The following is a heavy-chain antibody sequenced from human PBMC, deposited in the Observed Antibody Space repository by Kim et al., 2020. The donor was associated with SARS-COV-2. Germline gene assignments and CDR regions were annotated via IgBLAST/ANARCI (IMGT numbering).Heavy chain of an antibody. J-gene: IGHJ4*02. V-gene: IGHV3-30*18. CDR1: GFTFSSYA. CDR2: VCYGGGNK. D-gene: IGHD1-1*01. CDR3: AKGMSHNCWAFDY. Sequence: GGSLRLSCAASGFTFSSYAMNWVRQAPGKGLEWVAVVCYGGGNKYYADSVKGRFTISRDNSKNTLYLEMNSLRAEDTAVFYCAKGMSHNCWAFDYWGQGT.